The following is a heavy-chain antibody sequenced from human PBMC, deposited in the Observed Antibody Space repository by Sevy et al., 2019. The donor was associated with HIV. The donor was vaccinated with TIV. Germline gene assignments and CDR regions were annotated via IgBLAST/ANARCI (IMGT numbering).Heavy chain of an antibody. D-gene: IGHD2-8*01. CDR2: LSFGCGEI. CDR3: AREGCTKPHDY. Sequence: GGSLRLSCAASGFTFSKYSMSWVRQPPGKGLEWVSTLSFGCGEINYADSVKGRFTISRDNSKGSVYLLMNNLRPEDTAVYYCAREGCTKPHDYWGQGTLVTVSS. J-gene: IGHJ4*02. CDR1: GFTFSKYS. V-gene: IGHV3-23*01.